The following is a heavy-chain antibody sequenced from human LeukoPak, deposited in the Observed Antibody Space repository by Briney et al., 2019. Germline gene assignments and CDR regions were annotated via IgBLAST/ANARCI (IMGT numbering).Heavy chain of an antibody. Sequence: ASEKVSHKASGYTFTSYGISGVRQAPGQGLEGMGWLSAYNGNTNYAQKLQSSVTMTTDTSSSTAYMELRSLRSDDTAVYYCARVVAAKIVDYWGQGTLVTVSS. D-gene: IGHD2/OR15-2a*01. V-gene: IGHV1-18*01. CDR2: LSAYNGNT. J-gene: IGHJ4*02. CDR3: ARVVAAKIVDY. CDR1: GYTFTSYG.